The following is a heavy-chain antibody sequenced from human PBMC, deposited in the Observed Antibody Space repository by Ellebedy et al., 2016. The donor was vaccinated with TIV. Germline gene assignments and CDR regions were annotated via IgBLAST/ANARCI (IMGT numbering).Heavy chain of an antibody. CDR2: VSFDGNKK. CDR3: AREDGDYPVDAFDV. V-gene: IGHV3-30*03. J-gene: IGHJ3*01. D-gene: IGHD4-17*01. CDR1: GFTFGGFG. Sequence: GGSLRLXCAGSGFTFGGFGIHWVRQAPGKGLEWVAVVSFDGNKKYYSDSVKGRFTISRDNSKNTLHLHMDNLRTEDTAVYYCAREDGDYPVDAFDVWGQGTMVTGSS.